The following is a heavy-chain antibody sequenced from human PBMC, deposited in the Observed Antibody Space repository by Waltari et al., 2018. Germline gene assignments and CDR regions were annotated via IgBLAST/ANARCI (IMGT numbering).Heavy chain of an antibody. V-gene: IGHV4-59*01. Sequence: QVQLQESGTGLVKPSETLSLTCTVSGGSISSYYWSWIRQPPGTGPAWIGYIYYSGSTNYNPSLKSRVTISVDTSKNQFSLKLSSVTAADTAVYYCARVFSFRGYYDSSGYEWYFDYWGQGTLVTVSS. CDR1: GGSISSYY. D-gene: IGHD3-22*01. CDR3: ARVFSFRGYYDSSGYEWYFDY. CDR2: IYYSGST. J-gene: IGHJ4*02.